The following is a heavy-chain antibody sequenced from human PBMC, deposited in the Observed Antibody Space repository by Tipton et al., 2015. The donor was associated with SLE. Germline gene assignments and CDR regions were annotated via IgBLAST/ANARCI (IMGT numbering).Heavy chain of an antibody. D-gene: IGHD6-13*01. V-gene: IGHV4-34*01. J-gene: IGHJ6*03. CDR1: GASFSDYF. CDR3: ASVSGGIAYMDV. CDR2: TSHSGRS. Sequence: TLSLTCAVSGASFSDYFWTWIRQAPGKGLEWIGETSHSGRSIYNPSLKSRVTASLDTSKMHFSLRLTSVTAADTAVYYCASVSGGIAYMDVWGKGTTVTFSS.